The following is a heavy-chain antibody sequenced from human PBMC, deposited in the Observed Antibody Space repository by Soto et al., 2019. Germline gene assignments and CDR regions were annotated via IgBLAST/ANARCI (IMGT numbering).Heavy chain of an antibody. CDR1: GFTFSNAW. Sequence: GGSLRLSCAASGFTFSNAWMSWVRQAPGKGLEWVGRIKSKTDGGTTDYAAPVKGRFTISRDDSKNTLYLQMNSLKTEDTAVYYCTTGAQDYSPLSNYYFDYWGQGTLVTVSS. CDR2: IKSKTDGGTT. D-gene: IGHD2-15*01. J-gene: IGHJ4*02. CDR3: TTGAQDYSPLSNYYFDY. V-gene: IGHV3-15*01.